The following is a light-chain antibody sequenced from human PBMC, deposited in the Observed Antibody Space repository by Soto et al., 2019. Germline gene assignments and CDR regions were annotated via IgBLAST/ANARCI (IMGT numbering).Light chain of an antibody. Sequence: DVVMTQSPLSLPVTLGQPASISCRSSQSLVYGDANSFFNWFHQRPGQPPRRLLYQVSNRDSGVPDRFSGSGSATDFTLRISRVEAEDVGVYYCMQGSHWPPRYTFGQGTKLEIK. V-gene: IGKV2-30*01. J-gene: IGKJ2*01. CDR3: MQGSHWPPRYT. CDR1: QSLVYGDANSF. CDR2: QVS.